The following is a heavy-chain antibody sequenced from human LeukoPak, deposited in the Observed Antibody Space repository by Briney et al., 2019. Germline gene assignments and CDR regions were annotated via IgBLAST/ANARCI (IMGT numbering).Heavy chain of an antibody. CDR3: ASLGYSSDWSFDY. D-gene: IGHD6-19*01. V-gene: IGHV3-74*01. CDR1: GFTFSGHW. Sequence: GGSLRLSCAASGFTFSGHWMHWVRQAPGKGLEWVSRLNDDGSSTRYADSVKGRFTISRDNAKNTLFLQMNSLRAEDTAVYYCASLGYSSDWSFDYWGQGTLVTVSS. J-gene: IGHJ4*02. CDR2: LNDDGSST.